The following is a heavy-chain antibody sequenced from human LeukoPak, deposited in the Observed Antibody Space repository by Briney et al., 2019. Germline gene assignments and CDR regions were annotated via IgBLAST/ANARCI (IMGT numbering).Heavy chain of an antibody. J-gene: IGHJ4*02. V-gene: IGHV3-21*01. CDR1: GFTFSSYS. D-gene: IGHD3-10*01. CDR3: ARDLGGSAGN. CDR2: ISSSGTYI. Sequence: PGGSLSLSCAASGFTFSSYSMHWVRQAPWKGLEWVSSISSSGTYIYYADSVKGRFTISRDNAKNSVHLQMNSLRAEDTAVYYCARDLGGSAGNWGQGTLVTVSS.